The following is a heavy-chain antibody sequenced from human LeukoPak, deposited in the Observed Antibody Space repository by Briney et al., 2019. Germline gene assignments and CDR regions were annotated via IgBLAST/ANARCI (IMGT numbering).Heavy chain of an antibody. CDR2: INPKNGGI. D-gene: IGHD3-10*01. CDR1: GYSFTDYY. J-gene: IGHJ4*02. V-gene: IGHV1-2*02. CDR3: AGGMNYYGSGRYIDY. Sequence: ASVKVSCKASGYSFTDYYTHWVRQAPGQGLEWMGWINPKNGGINNAQKFQGRVTMTTDMSISTAYMELSRLRSDDTAVYYCAGGMNYYGSGRYIDYWGQGTLVTVSS.